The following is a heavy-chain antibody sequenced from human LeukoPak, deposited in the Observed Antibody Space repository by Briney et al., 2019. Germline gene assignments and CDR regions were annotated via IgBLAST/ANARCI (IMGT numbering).Heavy chain of an antibody. CDR1: GFTFSNAW. D-gene: IGHD1-26*01. Sequence: GGSLRLSCAASGFTFSNAWLHWVRQAPGKGLEWVGRIRSNLYLGATDFAAPVNGRFTISRDDSKNTLYLQMDSLKTEDTAMYYCATDWGSGNYCLRALDLWGQGTMVVVSS. V-gene: IGHV3-15*01. J-gene: IGHJ3*01. CDR3: ATDWGSGNYCLRALDL. CDR2: IRSNLYLGAT.